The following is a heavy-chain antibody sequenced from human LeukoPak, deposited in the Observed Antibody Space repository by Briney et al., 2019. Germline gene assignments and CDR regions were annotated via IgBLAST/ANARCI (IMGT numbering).Heavy chain of an antibody. V-gene: IGHV3-23*01. Sequence: GGSLRLSCAASGFTFSSYAMSWVRQAPGKGLEWVSAISGSGGSTYYADSVKGRFTISGDNSKNTLYLQMNSLRAEDTAVYYCAKDRHPIAVAGWFDPWGQGTLVTVSS. J-gene: IGHJ5*02. CDR3: AKDRHPIAVAGWFDP. D-gene: IGHD6-19*01. CDR2: ISGSGGST. CDR1: GFTFSSYA.